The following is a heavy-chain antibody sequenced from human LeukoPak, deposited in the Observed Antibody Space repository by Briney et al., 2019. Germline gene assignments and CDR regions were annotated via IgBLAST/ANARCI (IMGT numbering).Heavy chain of an antibody. CDR1: GCTFNSYY. CDR3: AREGRGVPGAIAAVKGFDY. V-gene: IGHV1-46*02. J-gene: IGHJ4*02. Sequence: ASVKVSCKAPGCTFNSYYMHWVRQAPGQGLEWMGIINPSGGSTSYAQKFQGRVTMTRDMSTSTVYMELSSLRSEDTAIYYCAREGRGVPGAIAAVKGFDYWGQGTLVTVSS. D-gene: IGHD6-13*01. CDR2: INPSGGST.